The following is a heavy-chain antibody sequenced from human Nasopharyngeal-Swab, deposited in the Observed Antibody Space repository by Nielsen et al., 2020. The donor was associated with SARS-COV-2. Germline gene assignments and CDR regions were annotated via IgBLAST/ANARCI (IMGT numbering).Heavy chain of an antibody. D-gene: IGHD2-2*01. J-gene: IGHJ5*02. CDR3: VSLPNPYQGWFDP. CDR2: IYPGDSGT. Sequence: GESLKISCKGSGYSFTSYWIGWVCQMPGKGLEWMGIIYPGDSGTRYSPSFQGQVTISADKSISTAYLQWSSLKASDTAMYYCVSLPNPYQGWFDPWGQGTLVTVSS. CDR1: GYSFTSYW. V-gene: IGHV5-51*01.